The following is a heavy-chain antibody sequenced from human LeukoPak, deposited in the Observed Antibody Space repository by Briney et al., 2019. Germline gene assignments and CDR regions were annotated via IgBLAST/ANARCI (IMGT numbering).Heavy chain of an antibody. CDR1: GGSISSYY. V-gene: IGHV4-4*07. Sequence: SETLSLTCTVSGGSISSYYWSWIRQPAGKGLEWIGRIYTSGSTNYNPSLKSRVTMSVDTSKNQFSLKLSSVTAADTAVYYCASQQDLWFGVPFDYWGQGTLVTVSS. CDR3: ASQQDLWFGVPFDY. J-gene: IGHJ4*02. D-gene: IGHD3-10*01. CDR2: IYTSGST.